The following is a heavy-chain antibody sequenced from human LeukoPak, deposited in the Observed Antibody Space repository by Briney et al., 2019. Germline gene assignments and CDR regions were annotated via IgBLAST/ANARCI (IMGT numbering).Heavy chain of an antibody. V-gene: IGHV1-46*01. CDR1: GYTFTSYY. CDR3: AREAGTTNPFDY. Sequence: ASVTVSCTASGYTFTSYYMHWVRQAPGQGLEWMGIINPSGGSTSYAQKFQGRVTMTRDTSTSTVYMELSSLRSEDTAVYYCAREAGTTNPFDYWGQGTLVTVSS. J-gene: IGHJ4*02. CDR2: INPSGGST. D-gene: IGHD1-1*01.